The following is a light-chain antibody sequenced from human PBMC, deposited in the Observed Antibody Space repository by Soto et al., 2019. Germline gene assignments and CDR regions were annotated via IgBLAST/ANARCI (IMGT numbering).Light chain of an antibody. CDR1: QSVNRSY. V-gene: IGKV3-20*01. Sequence: EIVLTQSPGTLSLSPRERATLSCRASQSVNRSYLVWYQQRPGQAPRLLIYGASSRATGIPDRFSGSASGADFTLTISRLEPEDFAVYYCQQVGSSPITFGQGTRLEIK. CDR3: QQVGSSPIT. J-gene: IGKJ5*01. CDR2: GAS.